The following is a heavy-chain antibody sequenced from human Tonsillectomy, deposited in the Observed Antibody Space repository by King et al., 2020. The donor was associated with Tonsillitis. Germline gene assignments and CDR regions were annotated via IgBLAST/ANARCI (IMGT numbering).Heavy chain of an antibody. D-gene: IGHD3-10*01. CDR3: ARGGRGELLSHYY. J-gene: IGHJ4*02. Sequence: VQLVESGGGVVQPGRSLRLSCAASGFTFSSYAMHWVRQAPGKGLEWVAVISYDGSNKYYADSVKGRFTISRDNSKNTLYLQMNSLRAEDTAVYYCARGGRGELLSHYYCGQGTLVTVSS. CDR1: GFTFSSYA. V-gene: IGHV3-30*04. CDR2: ISYDGSNK.